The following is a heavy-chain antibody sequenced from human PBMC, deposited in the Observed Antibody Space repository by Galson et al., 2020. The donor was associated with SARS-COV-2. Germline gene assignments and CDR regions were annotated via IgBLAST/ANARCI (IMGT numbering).Heavy chain of an antibody. Sequence: TGGSLRLSCAASGFTFSSYAMHWVRQAPGKGLEWVAVISYDGSNKYYADSVKGRFTISRDNSKNTLYLQMNSLRAEDTAVYYCARDSYDSSGYSYGMDVWGQGTTVTVSS. CDR3: ARDSYDSSGYSYGMDV. CDR1: GFTFSSYA. D-gene: IGHD3-22*01. V-gene: IGHV3-30*04. CDR2: ISYDGSNK. J-gene: IGHJ6*02.